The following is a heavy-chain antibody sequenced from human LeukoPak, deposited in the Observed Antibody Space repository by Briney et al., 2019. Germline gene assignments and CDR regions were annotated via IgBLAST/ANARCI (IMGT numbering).Heavy chain of an antibody. CDR2: IGTAGDT. D-gene: IGHD5-18*01. Sequence: GGSLRLSCAASGFTFSSYDMHWVRQATGKGLEWVSAIGTAGDTYYPGSVKGRFTISRDNAKNSLYLQMNSLRAEDTAVYYCTIHMYDGYEGSSDTTMVRSPWGQGTLVTVSS. CDR3: TIHMYDGYEGSSDTTMVRSP. CDR1: GFTFSSYD. J-gene: IGHJ5*02. V-gene: IGHV3-13*04.